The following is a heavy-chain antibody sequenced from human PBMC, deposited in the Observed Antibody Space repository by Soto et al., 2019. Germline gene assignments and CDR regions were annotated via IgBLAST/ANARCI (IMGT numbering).Heavy chain of an antibody. V-gene: IGHV3-11*03. J-gene: IGHJ4*02. CDR2: ISSSGSDT. D-gene: IGHD5-12*01. CDR3: PRSLRGYSGYSGY. Sequence: PGGCLRLSCAASGFTFSDYYMSWIRQSPGKGLEWVSYISSSGSDTNDADSVKGRFTVSRDNAKNSLYLQMNSLRAEDTAVYYCPRSLRGYSGYSGYWGQGTLVTVSS. CDR1: GFTFSDYY.